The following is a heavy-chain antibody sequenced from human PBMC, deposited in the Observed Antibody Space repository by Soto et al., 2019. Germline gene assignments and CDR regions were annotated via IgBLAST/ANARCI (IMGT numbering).Heavy chain of an antibody. CDR3: ERTRKQQLEYYYYYYGMDV. V-gene: IGHV4-4*02. CDR2: IYRSGST. D-gene: IGHD6-13*01. CDR1: GGSISSSNL. J-gene: IGHJ6*02. Sequence: KASETLSLTCAVSGGSISSSNLCSCVRQPPRKELEGIGEIYRSGSTNYNPSLKSRFTISGDKPKNKSSLKLSTLTAADTAVYYCERTRKQQLEYYYYYYGMDVWGQGTPVTVSS.